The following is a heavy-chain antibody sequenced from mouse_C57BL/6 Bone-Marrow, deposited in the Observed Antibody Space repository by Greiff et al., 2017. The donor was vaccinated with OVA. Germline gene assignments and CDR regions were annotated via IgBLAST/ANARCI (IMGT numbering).Heavy chain of an antibody. Sequence: EVKLMESGAELVRPGASVKLSCTASGFNIKDYYMHWVKQRPEQGLEWIGRIDPEDGDTEYAPKFQGKATMTADTSSNTAYLQLSSLTSEDTAVYYCTTIPYYYGSSGSSWFAYWGQGTLVTVSA. D-gene: IGHD1-1*01. V-gene: IGHV14-1*01. CDR1: GFNIKDYY. CDR2: IDPEDGDT. J-gene: IGHJ3*01. CDR3: TTIPYYYGSSGSSWFAY.